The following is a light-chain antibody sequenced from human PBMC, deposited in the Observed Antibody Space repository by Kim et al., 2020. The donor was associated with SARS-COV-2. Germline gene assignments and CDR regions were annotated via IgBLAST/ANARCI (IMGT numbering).Light chain of an antibody. CDR3: QAWDSSVV. CDR2: EDR. Sequence: VSVSPGQTASITCSGDNLGNRYASWYQQKPGQSPVLVIYEDRKRPSGIPERFSGSNSGNTATLTISGTQAIDEADYYCQAWDSSVVFGGGTQLTVL. J-gene: IGLJ2*01. CDR1: NLGNRY. V-gene: IGLV3-1*01.